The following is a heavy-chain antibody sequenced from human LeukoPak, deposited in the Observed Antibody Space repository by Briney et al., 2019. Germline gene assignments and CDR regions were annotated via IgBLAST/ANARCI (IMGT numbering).Heavy chain of an antibody. CDR2: ISGSGGST. V-gene: IGHV3-23*01. Sequence: GGSLRLSCAASGFTFSSYAMSWVRQAPGKGLEWVSAISGSGGSTYYADSVKGRFTISRDNSKNTLYLQMNSLRAEDTAVYYCAKLDPPFLEWLGPYYMDVWGKGTTVTVSS. CDR1: GFTFSSYA. CDR3: AKLDPPFLEWLGPYYMDV. J-gene: IGHJ6*03. D-gene: IGHD3-3*02.